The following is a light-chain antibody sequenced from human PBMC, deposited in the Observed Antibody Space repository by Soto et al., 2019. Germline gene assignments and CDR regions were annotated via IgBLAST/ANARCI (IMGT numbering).Light chain of an antibody. CDR2: GAS. CDR1: QSVSSSY. Sequence: EIVLTQSPGTLSLSPGERATLSCRASQSVSSSYLAGYQQKPGQAPRLLIYGASSRATGIPDRFSGSGSGTDFTLTISRLEPEDFAVYYCQQYDSSPLTFGGWTKVEIK. V-gene: IGKV3-20*01. CDR3: QQYDSSPLT. J-gene: IGKJ4*01.